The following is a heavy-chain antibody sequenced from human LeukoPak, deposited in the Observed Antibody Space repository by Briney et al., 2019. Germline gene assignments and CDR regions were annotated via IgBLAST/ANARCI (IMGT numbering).Heavy chain of an antibody. J-gene: IGHJ6*01. CDR1: GFTFSSYA. Sequence: GGSLRLSCAASGFTFSSYAMHCVRQPPGKGLEWVAVISYDVRKKSYADSVKGRLTTSRDNSTHSLYLQMNSLRCEDTAGYYCARDRIHLWWGDYYYSMYVCGQGTTVTVSS. CDR2: ISYDVRKK. D-gene: IGHD5-18*01. CDR3: ARDRIHLWWGDYYYSMYV. V-gene: IGHV3-30*04.